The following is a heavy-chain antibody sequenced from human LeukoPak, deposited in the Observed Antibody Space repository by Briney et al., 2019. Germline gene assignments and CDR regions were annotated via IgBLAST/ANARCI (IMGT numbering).Heavy chain of an antibody. V-gene: IGHV3-66*01. J-gene: IGHJ4*01. Sequence: GGSLRLSCAASGFTFSSYWMSWVRQAPGKGLEWVSGFYSGGSSYYADSVKGRFTISRDNSKSTLYLQMNSLRAEDTAVYYCARGGKPFDYWGQGTLVTVSS. CDR2: FYSGGSS. CDR3: ARGGKPFDY. CDR1: GFTFSSYW.